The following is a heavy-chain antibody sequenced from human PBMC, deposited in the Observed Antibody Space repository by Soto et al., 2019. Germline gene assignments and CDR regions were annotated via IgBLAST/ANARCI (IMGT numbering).Heavy chain of an antibody. V-gene: IGHV3-48*02. Sequence: GASLRLSCAASGFSFSSYSMNWVRQAPGKGLEWVSYISSSSSTIYYADSVKGRFTISRDNAKNSLYLQMNSLRDEDTAVYYCARVSWYCSGGSCEADYWGQGTLVTVSS. D-gene: IGHD2-15*01. CDR3: ARVSWYCSGGSCEADY. CDR1: GFSFSSYS. CDR2: ISSSSSTI. J-gene: IGHJ4*02.